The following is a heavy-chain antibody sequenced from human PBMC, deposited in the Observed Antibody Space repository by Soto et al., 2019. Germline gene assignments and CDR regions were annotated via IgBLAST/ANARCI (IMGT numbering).Heavy chain of an antibody. CDR2: VYYSGNT. D-gene: IGHD6-13*01. V-gene: IGHV4-59*01. CDR3: ARKGAAASYAHYYMDV. J-gene: IGHJ6*03. CDR1: GGFISPYY. Sequence: PSEALSVTCTVSGGFISPYYWSWIRQPPGKGLEWIGYVYYSGNTNYNPSLESRVTISVDTSRNRFSLNLASATAAGTAVYYCARKGAAASYAHYYMDVWGRWTAVTVSS.